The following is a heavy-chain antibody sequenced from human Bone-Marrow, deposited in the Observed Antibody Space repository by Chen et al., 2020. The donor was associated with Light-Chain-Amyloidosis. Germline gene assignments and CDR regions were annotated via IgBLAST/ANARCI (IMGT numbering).Heavy chain of an antibody. CDR2: IKSKVHGGTT. D-gene: IGHD1-26*01. CDR3: SAIVGAYDTFDF. Sequence: EVQLVESGGGLVESGGSLRLSCAASGFSFKTAWMSWVRQAPGKGLEWVGRIKSKVHGGTTDYAAPVKGRFSISRDDSRNTLYLQINSLKAEDAATYVCSAIVGAYDTFDFWGQVTTVTVSS. CDR1: GFSFKTAW. J-gene: IGHJ3*01. V-gene: IGHV3-15*01.